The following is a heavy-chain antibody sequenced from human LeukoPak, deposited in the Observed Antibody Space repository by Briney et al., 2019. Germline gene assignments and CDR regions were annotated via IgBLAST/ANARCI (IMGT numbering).Heavy chain of an antibody. V-gene: IGHV3-23*01. D-gene: IGHD3-16*02. CDR1: GFTFSSYA. CDR3: AKDRVYDYVWGSYRDAFDI. Sequence: SGGSLRLSCAASGFTFSSYAMSWVRQAPGKGLEWVSAISGSGGSTYYADSVKGRFTISRDNSKNTLYLQMNSLRAEDTAVYYCAKDRVYDYVWGSYRDAFDIWGQGTMVTVSS. CDR2: ISGSGGST. J-gene: IGHJ3*02.